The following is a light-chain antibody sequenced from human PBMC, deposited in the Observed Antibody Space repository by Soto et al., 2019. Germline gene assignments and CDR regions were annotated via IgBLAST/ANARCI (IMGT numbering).Light chain of an antibody. V-gene: IGKV1-5*03. CDR1: QSTKSW. CDR3: QHYNIYPDP. J-gene: IGKJ1*01. Sequence: HVTQTPSTLSASVGDRVTITCPASQSTKSWLAWYQQKPGKAPKLLIYKASTLKSGVPSRFSGSGSGTEFTLTISSLQPDDFTTYYCQHYNIYPDPFGQGGKADIK. CDR2: KAS.